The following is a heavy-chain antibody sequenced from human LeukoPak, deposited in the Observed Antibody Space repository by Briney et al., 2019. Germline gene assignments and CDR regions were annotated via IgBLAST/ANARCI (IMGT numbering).Heavy chain of an antibody. V-gene: IGHV3-23*01. CDR3: AKGGAGIYYGMDV. Sequence: PGGSLRLSCAVSGFTFSSYGMGWVRQAPGKGLGWVSAISGRGGSTYYADSVKGRFTISRDKSKNKLYLQMHSLRAEDTAVYYCAKGGAGIYYGMDVWGQGTTVTVSS. J-gene: IGHJ6*02. CDR2: ISGRGGST. CDR1: GFTFSSYG. D-gene: IGHD4/OR15-4a*01.